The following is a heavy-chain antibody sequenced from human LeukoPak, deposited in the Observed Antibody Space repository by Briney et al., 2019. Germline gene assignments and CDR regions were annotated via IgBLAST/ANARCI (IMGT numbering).Heavy chain of an antibody. D-gene: IGHD2-2*01. CDR3: AKRDGYCSSTSCLYYYYMDV. Sequence: GGSLRLSCAASAFTFSSYAMSWVRQAPGKGLEWVAGISGGGGSTYYADSVKGRFTNSRDNSKNTLYLQMNSLRAEDTAVYYCAKRDGYCSSTSCLYYYYMDVWGKGTTVTVSS. CDR2: ISGGGGST. CDR1: AFTFSSYA. J-gene: IGHJ6*03. V-gene: IGHV3-23*01.